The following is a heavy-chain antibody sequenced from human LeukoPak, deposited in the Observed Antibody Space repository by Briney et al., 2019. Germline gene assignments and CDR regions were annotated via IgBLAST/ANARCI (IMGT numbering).Heavy chain of an antibody. CDR3: AKGDDWNDVGYFDH. CDR2: ISGSGGST. Sequence: PGGSLRLSCAASGFTFSSYAMSWVRQAPGKGLEWVSAISGSGGSTFYVDSVKGRFTISRDNSKNTLYLQMHSLRTEDTAVYYCAKGDDWNDVGYFDHWGQGTLVTVSS. D-gene: IGHD1-1*01. J-gene: IGHJ4*02. V-gene: IGHV3-23*01. CDR1: GFTFSSYA.